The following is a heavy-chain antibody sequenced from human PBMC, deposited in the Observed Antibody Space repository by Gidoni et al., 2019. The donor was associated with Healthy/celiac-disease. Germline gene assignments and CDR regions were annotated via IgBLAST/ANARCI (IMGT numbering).Heavy chain of an antibody. Sequence: EVQLLESGGGLVQPGGSLTLSCAASVFTFSSYAMSWVRQAPGKGLEWVSAISGSGGSTYYADSVKGRFTISRENSKNTLYLQMNSLRAEDTAVYYCAKGTTVTTLYYFDYWGQGTLVTVSS. V-gene: IGHV3-23*01. CDR3: AKGTTVTTLYYFDY. D-gene: IGHD4-4*01. CDR1: VFTFSSYA. CDR2: ISGSGGST. J-gene: IGHJ4*02.